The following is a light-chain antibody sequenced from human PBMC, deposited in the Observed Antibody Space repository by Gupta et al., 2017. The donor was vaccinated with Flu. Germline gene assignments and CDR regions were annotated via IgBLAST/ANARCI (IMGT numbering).Light chain of an antibody. CDR1: QRITTS. V-gene: IGKV1-39*01. J-gene: IGKJ2*01. Sequence: PSSLSASVGDRVTITCRASQRITTSLNWFQQKPGKAPKFLIYGASSLQSGVPSRFRGSGSGTDFSLTISRLQPEEFATYYCQQTYNTPRTFGQGTKLEIK. CDR2: GAS. CDR3: QQTYNTPRT.